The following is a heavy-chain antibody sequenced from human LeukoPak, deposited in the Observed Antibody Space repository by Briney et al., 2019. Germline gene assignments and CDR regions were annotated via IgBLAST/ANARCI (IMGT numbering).Heavy chain of an antibody. Sequence: SETLSLTCTVSGGSIGSYYWSWIRQPPGKGLEWIGYIYYSGSTNYNPSLKSRVTISVDTSKNQFSLKLSSVTAADTAVYYCARDGLLLPDAFDIWGQGTMVTVSS. J-gene: IGHJ3*02. D-gene: IGHD3-22*01. V-gene: IGHV4-59*01. CDR3: ARDGLLLPDAFDI. CDR1: GGSIGSYY. CDR2: IYYSGST.